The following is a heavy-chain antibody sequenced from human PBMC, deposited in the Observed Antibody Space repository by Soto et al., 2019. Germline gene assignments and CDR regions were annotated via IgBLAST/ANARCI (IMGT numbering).Heavy chain of an antibody. D-gene: IGHD2-15*01. CDR2: INPSGGST. CDR1: GYTFTSYY. V-gene: IGHV1-46*01. Sequence: ASVKVSCKASGYTFTSYYMHWVRQAPGQGLEWMGIINPSGGSTSYAQKFQGRVTMTRDTSTSTVYMELSSLRAEGTAVYDCARTDENCSGGSCYLWAPLYFDYWGQGTLVTVSS. J-gene: IGHJ4*02. CDR3: ARTDENCSGGSCYLWAPLYFDY.